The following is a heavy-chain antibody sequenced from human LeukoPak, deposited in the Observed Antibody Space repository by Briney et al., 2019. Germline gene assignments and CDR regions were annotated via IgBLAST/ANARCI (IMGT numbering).Heavy chain of an antibody. CDR1: GYTFSSYG. CDR3: ARDRYGFAIRGEDAFDV. Sequence: ASVKVSCKASGYTFSSYGISWVRQPPAQGLERMAWISGYNGNTNSAQKFQDRVTATTDTSTSTAYIELRSLRPDDTGVYFCARDRYGFAIRGEDAFDVWGQGTMVIVSS. D-gene: IGHD3-16*01. J-gene: IGHJ3*01. V-gene: IGHV1-18*01. CDR2: ISGYNGNT.